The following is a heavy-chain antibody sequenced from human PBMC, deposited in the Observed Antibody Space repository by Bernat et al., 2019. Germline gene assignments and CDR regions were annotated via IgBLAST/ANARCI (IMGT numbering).Heavy chain of an antibody. CDR2: ISSNGGST. D-gene: IGHD2-15*01. CDR3: ARGDIVVVVAATLFGGMDV. Sequence: EVQLVESGGGLVQPGGSLRLSCAASGFTFSSYAMHWVRQAPGKGLEYVSAISSNGGSTYYAHSVKGRFTISRDNSKNTLYLPMGSLRAEDMAVYYCARGDIVVVVAATLFGGMDVWGQGTTVTVSS. CDR1: GFTFSSYA. J-gene: IGHJ6*02. V-gene: IGHV3-64*01.